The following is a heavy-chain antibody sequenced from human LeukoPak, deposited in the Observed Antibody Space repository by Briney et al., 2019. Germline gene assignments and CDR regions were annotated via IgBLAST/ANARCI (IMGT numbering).Heavy chain of an antibody. J-gene: IGHJ4*02. CDR2: ISGSGAST. D-gene: IGHD3-22*01. Sequence: GGSLRLSCAASGFTFSSYAMSWVRQAPGKGLEWVSGISGSGASTYYADSVKGRFTISRDNSKNTLYLQMNSLRAEDTAVYYCAKSTTTSGYTIGDFDSWGQGTLVTVSS. CDR3: AKSTTTSGYTIGDFDS. CDR1: GFTFSSYA. V-gene: IGHV3-23*01.